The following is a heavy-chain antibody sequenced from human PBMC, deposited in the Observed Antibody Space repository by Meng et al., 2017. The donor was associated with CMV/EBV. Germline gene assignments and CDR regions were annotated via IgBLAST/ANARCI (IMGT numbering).Heavy chain of an antibody. D-gene: IGHD6-19*01. CDR3: AKASGWSMGRGYNWFDP. V-gene: IGHV3-9*01. CDR1: GFTFDDYA. CDR2: ISWNSGSI. J-gene: IGHJ5*02. Sequence: SLKISCAASGFTFDDYAMHWVRQAPGKGLEWVSGISWNSGSIGYADSVKGRFTISRGNAKNSLYLQMNSLRAEDTALYYCAKASGWSMGRGYNWFDPWGQGTLVTVSS.